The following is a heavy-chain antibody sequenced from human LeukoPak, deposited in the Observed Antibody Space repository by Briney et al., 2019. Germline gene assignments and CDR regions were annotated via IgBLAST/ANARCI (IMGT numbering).Heavy chain of an antibody. CDR2: ISSSGSTI. V-gene: IGHV3-48*03. Sequence: GGSLRLSCAASGFTFSSYEMNWVRQAPGKGLEWVSYISSSGSTIYYADSVKGRFTISRDNAKNSLYLQMNSLRAEDTAVYYCARDCGDGSCYGPYDAFDIWGQGTMVTVPS. CDR1: GFTFSSYE. D-gene: IGHD2-15*01. CDR3: ARDCGDGSCYGPYDAFDI. J-gene: IGHJ3*02.